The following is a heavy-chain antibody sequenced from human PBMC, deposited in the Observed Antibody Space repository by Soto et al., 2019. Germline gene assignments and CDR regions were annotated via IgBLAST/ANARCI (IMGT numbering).Heavy chain of an antibody. CDR1: GGSISSYY. CDR2: IYYSGST. Sequence: SETLSLTCTVSGGSISSYYWSWIRQPPGKGLEWIGYIYYSGSTNYNPSLKSRVTISVDTSKNQFSLKLSSVTAADTAVYYCARVRGYSYGYGRYYYGMDVWGQGTTVTVSS. J-gene: IGHJ6*02. V-gene: IGHV4-59*01. CDR3: ARVRGYSYGYGRYYYGMDV. D-gene: IGHD5-18*01.